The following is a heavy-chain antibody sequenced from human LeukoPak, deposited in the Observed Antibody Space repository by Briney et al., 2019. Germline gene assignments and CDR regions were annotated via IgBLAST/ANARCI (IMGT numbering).Heavy chain of an antibody. CDR2: ISSSSSTI. J-gene: IGHJ4*02. Sequence: GGSLRLSCAASGFTFSSYSMNWVRQAPGKGLEWVSYISSSSSTIYYADSVKGRFTISRDNAKNSLYLQMNSLRAGDTAVYYCARDEYNWNDGGYFDYWGQGTLVTVSS. CDR3: ARDEYNWNDGGYFDY. CDR1: GFTFSSYS. D-gene: IGHD1-20*01. V-gene: IGHV3-48*01.